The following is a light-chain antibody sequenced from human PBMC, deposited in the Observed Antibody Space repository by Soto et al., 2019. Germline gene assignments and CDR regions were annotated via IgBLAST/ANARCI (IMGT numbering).Light chain of an antibody. CDR2: DVT. J-gene: IGLJ1*01. CDR1: SSDIGGYNY. Sequence: QSVLTQPASVSGSPGQSITISCTGTSSDIGGYNYVSWYQQHPGKAPKLMIYDVTERPSGVPDRFSGSKPGNTASLTISGLQAEDEADYYCCSYAGSFALYVFGTGTKVTVL. V-gene: IGLV2-11*01. CDR3: CSYAGSFALYV.